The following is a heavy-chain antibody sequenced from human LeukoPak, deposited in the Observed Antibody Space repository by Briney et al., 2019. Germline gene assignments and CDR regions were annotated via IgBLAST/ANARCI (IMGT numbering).Heavy chain of an antibody. CDR2: IYYSGST. Sequence: SETLSLTCTVSGSSISSYYWSWIRQPPGKGLEWIGYIYYSGSTNYNPSLKGRVTISVDTSKNQFSLKLSSVTAADTAVYYCARGIAVAHFDYWGQGTLVTVSS. D-gene: IGHD6-19*01. CDR1: GSSISSYY. J-gene: IGHJ4*02. V-gene: IGHV4-59*01. CDR3: ARGIAVAHFDY.